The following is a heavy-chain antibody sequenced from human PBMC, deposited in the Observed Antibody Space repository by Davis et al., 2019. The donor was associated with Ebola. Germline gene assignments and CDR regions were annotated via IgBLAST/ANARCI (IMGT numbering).Heavy chain of an antibody. CDR2: INPNSGGT. J-gene: IGHJ4*02. CDR3: ARDNGYSVN. Sequence: ASVKVSCKASGYTFTGYYMHWVRQAPGQGLEWMGWINPNSGGTNYAQKFQGRVTMTRDTSTSTVYMELSSLRSEDTAVYYCARDNGYSVNWGQGTLVTISS. CDR1: GYTFTGYY. V-gene: IGHV1-2*02. D-gene: IGHD5/OR15-5a*01.